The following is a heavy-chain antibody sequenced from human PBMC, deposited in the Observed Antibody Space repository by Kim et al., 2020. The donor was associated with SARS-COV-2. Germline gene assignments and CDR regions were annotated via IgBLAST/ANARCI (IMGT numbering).Heavy chain of an antibody. CDR1: GGSISSGSYY. V-gene: IGHV4-61*02. Sequence: SETLSLTCTVSGGSISSGSYYWSWIRQPAGQGLEWIGRIYTSGSTNYNPSLKSRVTISVDTSKNQFSLKLSSVTAADTAGYYCAGGFLLPSTRGCNYYYYYGMDVWGEGTTVTVPS. D-gene: IGHD3-16*01. J-gene: IGHJ6*04. CDR3: AGGFLLPSTRGCNYYYYYGMDV. CDR2: IYTSGST.